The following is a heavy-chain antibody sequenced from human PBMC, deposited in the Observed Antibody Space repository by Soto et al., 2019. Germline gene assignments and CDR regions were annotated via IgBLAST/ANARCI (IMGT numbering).Heavy chain of an antibody. D-gene: IGHD3-3*01. Sequence: QITLKESGPTLVKPTQTLTLTCTFSGFSLSTSGVGVGWIRQPPGKALEWLALIYWDDDKRYSPSLKSRLTITKDTSKNQVVLTMTNMDPVDTATYYCAHNLTYYDFWSVGWFDPWGQGTLVTVSS. CDR2: IYWDDDK. V-gene: IGHV2-5*02. CDR3: AHNLTYYDFWSVGWFDP. J-gene: IGHJ5*02. CDR1: GFSLSTSGVG.